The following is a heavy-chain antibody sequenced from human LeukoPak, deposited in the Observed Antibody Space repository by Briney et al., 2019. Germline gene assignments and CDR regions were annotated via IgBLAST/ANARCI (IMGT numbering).Heavy chain of an antibody. Sequence: ASVKVSCKASGGTFTSYGISWVRQAPGQGLGLMGWISAYNGNTNYAQKLQGRVTMTTDTSTSTAYMELRSLRSDDTAVYYCARPLWFGELPPFDPWGQGTLVTVSS. CDR3: ARPLWFGELPPFDP. J-gene: IGHJ5*02. V-gene: IGHV1-18*01. CDR2: ISAYNGNT. CDR1: GGTFTSYG. D-gene: IGHD3-10*01.